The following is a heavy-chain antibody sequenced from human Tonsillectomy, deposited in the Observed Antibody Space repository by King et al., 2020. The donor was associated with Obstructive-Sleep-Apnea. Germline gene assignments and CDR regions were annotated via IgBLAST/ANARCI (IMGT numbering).Heavy chain of an antibody. CDR1: GFTFPDYT. CDR2: IRTKVYGGTA. Sequence: VQLVESGGGLVQPGRSLRLSCTASGFTFPDYTLSWFRQAPGKVLEWVGFIRTKVYGGTAEYAASVKGRFTISRHDSKSIADLQMNSLKTEDTALYYCTRDGSGWPRDAFDIWGQGTMVTVSS. V-gene: IGHV3-49*03. D-gene: IGHD6-19*01. J-gene: IGHJ3*02. CDR3: TRDGSGWPRDAFDI.